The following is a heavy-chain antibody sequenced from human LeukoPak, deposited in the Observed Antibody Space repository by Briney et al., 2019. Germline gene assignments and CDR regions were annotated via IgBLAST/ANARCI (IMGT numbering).Heavy chain of an antibody. Sequence: GGSLRLSCAASGFTFSDYSMNWVRQAPGKGLEGISYVGISSGNTKYADSVKGRFTISGDSAKNSVLLQMNSLRVEDKAVYYCARDHRYAFDNWGQGALVTVSS. CDR2: VGISSGNT. CDR3: ARDHRYAFDN. CDR1: GFTFSDYS. J-gene: IGHJ4*02. V-gene: IGHV3-48*04. D-gene: IGHD5-12*01.